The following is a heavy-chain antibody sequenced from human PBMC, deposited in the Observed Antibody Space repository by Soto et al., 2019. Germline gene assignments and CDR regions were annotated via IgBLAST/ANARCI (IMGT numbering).Heavy chain of an antibody. CDR2: INHSGSA. Sequence: SDTLSLTCAVNSQSFTGYIWTWMSKTPWKGLQWIGQINHSGSASYNPSLKSRVTISVHTSNSQFSLELSSVTAADTAVYYCARGLITGSHYSGGWYYFDSWGQGTQVTVS. V-gene: IGHV4-34*01. J-gene: IGHJ4*02. CDR3: ARGLITGSHYSGGWYYFDS. CDR1: SQSFTGYI. D-gene: IGHD6-19*01.